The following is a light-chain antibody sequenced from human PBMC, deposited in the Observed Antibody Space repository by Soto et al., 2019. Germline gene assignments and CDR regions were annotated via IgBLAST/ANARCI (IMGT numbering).Light chain of an antibody. CDR2: DVS. Sequence: SALTQPASVSGSPGQSITISCTGTSSDVGGYNYVSWYQQHPGKAPKLMIYDVSNRPSGVSNRFSGSKSGNTASLTISGLRAEDEADYYCSSYTSSSNPYVFGTGTKVTVL. V-gene: IGLV2-14*01. CDR3: SSYTSSSNPYV. CDR1: SSDVGGYNY. J-gene: IGLJ1*01.